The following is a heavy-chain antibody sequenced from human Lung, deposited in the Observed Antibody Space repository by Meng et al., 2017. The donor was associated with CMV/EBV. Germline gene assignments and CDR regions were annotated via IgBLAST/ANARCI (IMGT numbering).Heavy chain of an antibody. CDR1: GFTFSSYE. Sequence: GESLKISCAASGFTFSSYEMNWVRQAPGKGLEWVAYISTSGTTIYYADSVRGRFTISRDNAKNSLFLQMNSLRAEDTAVYYCARSSGWLTPGGYGMEVWGQGTXVNVAS. CDR2: ISTSGTTI. V-gene: IGHV3-48*03. D-gene: IGHD2-15*01. J-gene: IGHJ6*02. CDR3: ARSSGWLTPGGYGMEV.